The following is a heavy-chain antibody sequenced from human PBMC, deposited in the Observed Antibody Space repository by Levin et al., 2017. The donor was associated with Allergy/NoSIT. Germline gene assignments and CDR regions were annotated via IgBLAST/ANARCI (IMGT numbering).Heavy chain of an antibody. D-gene: IGHD2-15*01. J-gene: IGHJ4*02. Sequence: GASVKVSCKASGYTFTSYAMHWVRQAPGQRLEWMGWINAGNGNTKYSQKFQGRVTITRDTSASTAYMELSSLRSEDTAVYYCARVRCSGGSCYSGYYFDYWGQGTLVTVSS. CDR3: ARVRCSGGSCYSGYYFDY. V-gene: IGHV1-3*01. CDR2: INAGNGNT. CDR1: GYTFTSYA.